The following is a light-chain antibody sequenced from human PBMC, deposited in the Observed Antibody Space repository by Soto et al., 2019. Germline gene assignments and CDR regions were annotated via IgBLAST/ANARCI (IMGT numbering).Light chain of an antibody. Sequence: DIQMTQSPSTLXXXVXXXXTXTCRAXQSVSNWLAWYQQKPGKAPKLLIYKASTLETGVPSRFSGSGSGTEFTLTISSLQPDDFATYYCQQYNSYSTFGQGTKVEVK. CDR3: QQYNSYST. J-gene: IGKJ1*01. CDR2: KAS. CDR1: QSVSNW. V-gene: IGKV1-5*03.